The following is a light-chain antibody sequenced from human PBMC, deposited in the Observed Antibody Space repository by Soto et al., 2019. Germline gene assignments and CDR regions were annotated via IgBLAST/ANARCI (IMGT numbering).Light chain of an antibody. J-gene: IGLJ1*01. CDR1: GSDIATFNY. CDR3: NSYSSTSFYV. Sequence: QSVLAQPASVSGSPGQSINISCTGSGSDIATFNYVSWYQQYPGKAPKLLIYQVTSRASGVSHRFSGSKSGNTAALTISGLQPEDEAEYYCNSYSSTSFYVFGTGTKVTGL. CDR2: QVT. V-gene: IGLV2-14*01.